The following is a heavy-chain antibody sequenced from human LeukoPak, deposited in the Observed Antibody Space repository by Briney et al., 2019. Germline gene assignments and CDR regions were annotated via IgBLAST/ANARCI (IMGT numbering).Heavy chain of an antibody. V-gene: IGHV3-23*01. J-gene: IGHJ4*02. CDR2: ISGSDGST. CDR3: AKDRGNYYFDTSGYFDY. D-gene: IGHD3-22*01. CDR1: GFTFSSSA. Sequence: PGGSLRLSCAASGFTFSSSAMSWVRLAPGKGLEWVSGISGSDGSTYYADSVKGRFTISRDKSKNTLYLQMSSLRAEDTAVYYCAKDRGNYYFDTSGYFDYWGQGTLVTVSS.